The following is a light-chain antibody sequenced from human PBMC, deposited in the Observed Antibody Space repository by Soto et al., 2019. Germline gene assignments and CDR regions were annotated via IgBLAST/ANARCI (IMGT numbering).Light chain of an antibody. J-gene: IGLJ3*02. CDR3: CSYAGSNTVGV. V-gene: IGLV2-11*01. CDR2: DVS. CDR1: SSDVGGYDF. Sequence: QSALTQPRSVSGSPGQSVTISCTGTSSDVGGYDFVCWYQQYPGKAPKLIIYDVSHRPSGVPDRFSGSKSGNTASLTISGRPAEDEAEYHCCSYAGSNTVGVFGGGTKLTVL.